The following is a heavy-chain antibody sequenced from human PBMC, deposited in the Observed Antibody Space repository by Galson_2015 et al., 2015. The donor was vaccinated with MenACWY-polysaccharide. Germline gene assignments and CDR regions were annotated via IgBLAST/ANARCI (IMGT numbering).Heavy chain of an antibody. J-gene: IGHJ4*01. CDR1: GDSISSSF. D-gene: IGHD3-16*01. CDR3: ARAPRPDKTFGYFDY. V-gene: IGHV4-59*01. CDR2: IYYSGST. Sequence: ETLSLTCTVSGDSISSSFWNWFRQPPGKGLEWVGWIYYSGSTKYTPSLESRVTISLGASKNQFSLRLSSVTAADTAVYYCARAPRPDKTFGYFDYWGHGTLVTVST.